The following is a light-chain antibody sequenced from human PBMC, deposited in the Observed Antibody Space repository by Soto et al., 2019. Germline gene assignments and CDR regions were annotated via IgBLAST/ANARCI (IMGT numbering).Light chain of an antibody. Sequence: QSVLTQPPSVSGSPGQSITVSCTGTSSDIGSYNLVSWYQQHPGKAPKLMIYEGSKRPSGVSNRFSGSKSDNTASLTISGLQAEDETDYYCCSYAAGSTYVFGTGTKVTVL. J-gene: IGLJ1*01. CDR1: SSDIGSYNL. CDR3: CSYAAGSTYV. CDR2: EGS. V-gene: IGLV2-23*01.